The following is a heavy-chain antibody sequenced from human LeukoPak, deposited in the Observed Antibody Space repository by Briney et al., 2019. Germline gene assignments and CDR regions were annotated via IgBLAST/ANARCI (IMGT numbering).Heavy chain of an antibody. CDR3: ARLSIAARLFDY. J-gene: IGHJ4*02. CDR1: GGSISSSSYY. Sequence: SETLSLTCTVSGGSISSSSYYWGWIRQPPGKGLEWIGSIYYSGSTYYNPSLKSRVTISVDTSKNQFSLKLSSVTAADTAVYCCARLSIAARLFDYWGQGTLVTVSS. V-gene: IGHV4-39*01. D-gene: IGHD6-6*01. CDR2: IYYSGST.